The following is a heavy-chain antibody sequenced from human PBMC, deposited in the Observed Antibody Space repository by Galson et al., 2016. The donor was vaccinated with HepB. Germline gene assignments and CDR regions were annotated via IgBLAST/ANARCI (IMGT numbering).Heavy chain of an antibody. Sequence: SLRLSCAASGFTFSGYYMSWIRQAPGKGLEWVSYISSSSSGTSTNFADSVKGRFTFSRDNANNSLYLQMDSLRAEDTAVYYCAKATYYSKFDSWGQGTLVTVSS. CDR3: AKATYYSKFDS. D-gene: IGHD4-11*01. CDR2: ISSSSSGTST. J-gene: IGHJ4*02. V-gene: IGHV3-11*06. CDR1: GFTFSGYY.